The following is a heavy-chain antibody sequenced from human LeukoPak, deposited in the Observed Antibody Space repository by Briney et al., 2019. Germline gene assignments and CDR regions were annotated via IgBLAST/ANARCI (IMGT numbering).Heavy chain of an antibody. J-gene: IGHJ3*02. CDR1: GFSFSTGGVG. CDR2: IYENDEK. Sequence: SGPTLVNPTQTLTLTCTFSGFSFSTGGVGVGWIRQPPGEALEWLGVIYENDEKLYSSSLQNRLSITKDTSKNQVVLTMANMDPVDTAAYYCAHRHRGVASDIWGQGTMVTVSS. D-gene: IGHD2-15*01. CDR3: AHRHRGVASDI. V-gene: IGHV2-5*01.